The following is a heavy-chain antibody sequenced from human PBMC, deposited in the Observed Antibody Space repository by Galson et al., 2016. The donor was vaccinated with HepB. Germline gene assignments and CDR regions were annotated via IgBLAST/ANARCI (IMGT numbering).Heavy chain of an antibody. Sequence: SVTVSCKASGYTFTNYYMHWVRQAPGQGLEWMGIINPSDGDTTYAQKFQGRLTATKDTSTSTVYMELRSLNSEDPAVYYCAREDIPRAESGMCVWGQGTPVTVS. CDR1: GYTFTNYY. CDR2: INPSDGDT. CDR3: AREDIPRAESGMCV. V-gene: IGHV1-46*01. J-gene: IGHJ6*02. D-gene: IGHD2-2*02.